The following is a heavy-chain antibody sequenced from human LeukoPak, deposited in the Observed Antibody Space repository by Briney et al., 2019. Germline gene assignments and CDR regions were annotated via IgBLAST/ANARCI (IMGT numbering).Heavy chain of an antibody. Sequence: GGSLRLSCAASGFTFSSYGMHWVRQAPGKGLEGVAVISYDGSNKYYADSVKGRFTISRDNSKNTLYLQMNSLRAEDTAVYYCAKDQYSGSYYVFDYWGQGTLVTVSS. CDR1: GFTFSSYG. CDR2: ISYDGSNK. J-gene: IGHJ4*02. V-gene: IGHV3-30*18. CDR3: AKDQYSGSYYVFDY. D-gene: IGHD1-26*01.